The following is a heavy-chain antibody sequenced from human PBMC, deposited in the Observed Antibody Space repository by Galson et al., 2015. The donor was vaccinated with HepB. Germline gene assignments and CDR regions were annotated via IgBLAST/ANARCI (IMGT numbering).Heavy chain of an antibody. CDR1: GYTFTGYY. D-gene: IGHD2-2*01. CDR2: INPNSGGT. J-gene: IGHJ6*02. Sequence: SVKVSCKASGYTFTGYYMHWVRQAPGQGLEWMGWINPNSGGTNYAQKFQGWVTMTRDTSISTAYMELSRLRSDDTAVYYCAREDIVVVPAATRGEPDYYYYYGMDVWGQGTTVTVSS. V-gene: IGHV1-2*04. CDR3: AREDIVVVPAATRGEPDYYYYYGMDV.